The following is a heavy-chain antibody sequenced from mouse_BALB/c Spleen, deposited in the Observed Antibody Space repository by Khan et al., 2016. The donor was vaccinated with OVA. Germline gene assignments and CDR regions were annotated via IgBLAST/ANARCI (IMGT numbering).Heavy chain of an antibody. CDR2: INPSNGRT. CDR3: ARLYYSWFAD. CDR1: GYTFTNYW. D-gene: IGHD2-1*01. Sequence: QVQLQQSGTELVKPGASVKLSCKASGYTFTNYWMHWVKQRPGQGLEWIGEINPSNGRTNYNQNFKSKATLTVDKSSRTAYMQLSSLTSEDSAVYYCARLYYSWFADWDQGTLVTVSA. J-gene: IGHJ3*01. V-gene: IGHV1S81*02.